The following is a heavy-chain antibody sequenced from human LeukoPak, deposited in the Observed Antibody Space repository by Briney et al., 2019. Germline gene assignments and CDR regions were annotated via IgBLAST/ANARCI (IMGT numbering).Heavy chain of an antibody. Sequence: SVKVSCKASGGTFSSYAISWVRQAPGQGLEWMGGIIPIFGTANYAQKFQGRVTITADESTSTAYMELSSLRSEDTAVYYCARDPTPRIAVAGISLDYWGQGTLVTLSS. CDR3: ARDPTPRIAVAGISLDY. CDR2: IIPIFGTA. J-gene: IGHJ4*02. CDR1: GGTFSSYA. V-gene: IGHV1-69*13. D-gene: IGHD6-19*01.